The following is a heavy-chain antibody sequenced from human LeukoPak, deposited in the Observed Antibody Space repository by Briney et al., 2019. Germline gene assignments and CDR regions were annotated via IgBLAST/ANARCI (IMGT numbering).Heavy chain of an antibody. D-gene: IGHD2-15*01. CDR3: ASLCSGGSCYRDLWFDP. CDR2: IYTSGST. CDR1: GGSISSYY. Sequence: SETLSLTCTVSGGSISSYYWSWIRQPPGKGLEWIGYIYTSGSTNYNPSLKSRVTISVDTSKNQFSLKLSSVTAADTAVYYCASLCSGGSCYRDLWFDPWGQGTLVTVSS. V-gene: IGHV4-4*09. J-gene: IGHJ5*02.